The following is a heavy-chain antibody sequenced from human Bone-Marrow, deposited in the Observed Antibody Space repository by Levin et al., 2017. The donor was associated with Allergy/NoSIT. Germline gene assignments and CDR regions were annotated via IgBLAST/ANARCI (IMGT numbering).Heavy chain of an antibody. D-gene: IGHD1-26*01. CDR2: IIPILDIA. Sequence: KISCKASGGTFRSYAFTWVRQAPGQGLEWMGRIIPILDIANYPQKFQDRVTITADKSTSTAYMDLSSLRSEDTAVYYCARDGSYGNFDHWGQGILVTVSS. CDR3: ARDGSYGNFDH. CDR1: GGTFRSYA. V-gene: IGHV1-69*04. J-gene: IGHJ4*02.